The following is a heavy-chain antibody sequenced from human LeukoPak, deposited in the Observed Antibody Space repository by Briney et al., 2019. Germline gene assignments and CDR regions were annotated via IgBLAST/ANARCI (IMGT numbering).Heavy chain of an antibody. CDR2: IYTSGST. CDR1: GGSISSGSYY. J-gene: IGHJ3*02. D-gene: IGHD3-22*01. Sequence: PSETLSLTCTVSGGSISSGSYYWSWIRQPAGKGLEWIGRIYTSGSTNYNPSLKSRVTISVDTSKNQFSLKLSSVTAADTAVYYCARDFPDYDSSGFRTDAFDIWGQGTMVTVSS. CDR3: ARDFPDYDSSGFRTDAFDI. V-gene: IGHV4-61*02.